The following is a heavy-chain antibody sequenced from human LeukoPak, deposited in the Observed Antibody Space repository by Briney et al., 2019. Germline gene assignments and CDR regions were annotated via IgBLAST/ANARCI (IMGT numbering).Heavy chain of an antibody. J-gene: IGHJ6*03. Sequence: AGGSLRLSCAASGFTFTTYWMGWVRQAPGKGLEWVANIKQDGTEKYYVDSVKGRFTISRDNAKNSLSLQMNSLRAEDTAVYYCARGFRIDLGAVAGRLVYYYMDVWGKGTTVTVSS. D-gene: IGHD6-19*01. CDR2: IKQDGTEK. CDR3: ARGFRIDLGAVAGRLVYYYMDV. CDR1: GFTFTTYW. V-gene: IGHV3-7*01.